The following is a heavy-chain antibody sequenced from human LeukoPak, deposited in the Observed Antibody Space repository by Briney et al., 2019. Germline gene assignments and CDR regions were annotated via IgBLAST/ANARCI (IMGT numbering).Heavy chain of an antibody. CDR3: VKGYCSSISCFGDY. J-gene: IGHJ4*02. Sequence: GGSMRLSCGASGFTFSSYAMHWVRQAPGKGLEYVSAISSNGGSTYYADSVKGRFTISRDNSKNTLYLQMSSLRAEDTAVYYCVKGYCSSISCFGDYWGQGTLVTFSS. CDR1: GFTFSSYA. CDR2: ISSNGGST. D-gene: IGHD2-2*01. V-gene: IGHV3-64D*09.